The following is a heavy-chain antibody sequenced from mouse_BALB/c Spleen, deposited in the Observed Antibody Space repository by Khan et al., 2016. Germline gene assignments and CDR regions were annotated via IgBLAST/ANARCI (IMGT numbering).Heavy chain of an antibody. CDR2: IYPGSGNT. J-gene: IGHJ2*01. V-gene: IGHV1-77*01. Sequence: QVQLQQPGAELARPGASVKLSCKASGYTFTDYYINWVKQRTGQGLEWIGEIYPGSGNTYYNEKFKGKATLTADKSSSTAYMQLSSLTSEDSAVDFCARSGYYGSYFDYWGQGTTLTVSS. D-gene: IGHD2-2*01. CDR1: GYTFTDYY. CDR3: ARSGYYGSYFDY.